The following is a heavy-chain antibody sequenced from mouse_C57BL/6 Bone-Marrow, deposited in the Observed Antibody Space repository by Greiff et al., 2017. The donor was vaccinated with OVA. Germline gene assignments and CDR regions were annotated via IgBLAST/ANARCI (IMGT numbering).Heavy chain of an antibody. CDR1: GFTFSDYG. V-gene: IGHV5-15*04. CDR2: ISNLAYSI. CDR3: ARRGYYGNFYYFDY. Sequence: DVMLVESGGGLVQPGGSLKLSCAASGFTFSDYGMAWVRQAPRKGPEWVAFISNLAYSIYYADTVTGRFTISRENAKNTLYLEMSSLRSEDTAMYYCARRGYYGNFYYFDYWGQGTTLTVSS. J-gene: IGHJ2*01. D-gene: IGHD2-1*01.